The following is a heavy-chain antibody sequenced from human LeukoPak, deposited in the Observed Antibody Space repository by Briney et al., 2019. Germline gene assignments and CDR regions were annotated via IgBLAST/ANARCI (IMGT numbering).Heavy chain of an antibody. V-gene: IGHV7-4-1*02. J-gene: IGHJ6*03. CDR3: ARFGGSVAERSYYIFMEV. Sequence: ASVKVSCKASGYTFTSYGMNWVRQAPGQGLEWMGWINTKTGNPTDAPGFTGRFVFSLDTSVSTAYRQISSLKAEDAAVYYCARFGGSVAERSYYIFMEVWGKGATGTVS. CDR1: GYTFTSYG. D-gene: IGHD3-16*01. CDR2: INTKTGNP.